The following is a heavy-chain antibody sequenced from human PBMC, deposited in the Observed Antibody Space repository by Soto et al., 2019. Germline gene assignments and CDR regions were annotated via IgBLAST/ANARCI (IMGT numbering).Heavy chain of an antibody. CDR2: INHSGST. CDR1: GGSFSGYY. Sequence: SETLSLTCAVYGGSFSGYYWSWIRQPPGKGLEWIGEINHSGSTNYNPSLKSRVTISVDTSKNQFSLKLSSVTAADTAVYYCARGRYSSSSGGRWFDTWGQGTLVT. D-gene: IGHD6-13*01. CDR3: ARGRYSSSSGGRWFDT. J-gene: IGHJ5*02. V-gene: IGHV4-34*01.